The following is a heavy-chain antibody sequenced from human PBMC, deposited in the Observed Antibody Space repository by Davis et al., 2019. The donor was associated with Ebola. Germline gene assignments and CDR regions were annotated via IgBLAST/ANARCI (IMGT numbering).Heavy chain of an antibody. CDR2: IYSGGST. CDR3: ARDGGCTGGVCPPSPHY. D-gene: IGHD2-8*02. CDR1: GFTVSSNY. Sequence: PGGSLRLSCAASGFTVSSNYMSWVRQAPGKGLERVSVIYSGGSTYYADSVKGRFTISRDNSKNTLYLQMNSRRAEDTAVYYCARDGGCTGGVCPPSPHYWGQGTLVTVSS. V-gene: IGHV3-66*01. J-gene: IGHJ4*02.